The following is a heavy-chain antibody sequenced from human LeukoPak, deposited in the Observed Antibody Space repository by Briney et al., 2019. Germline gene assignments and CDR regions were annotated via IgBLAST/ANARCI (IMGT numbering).Heavy chain of an antibody. D-gene: IGHD2-2*01. CDR1: GYTFTSYG. Sequence: GASGKVSGKASGYTFTSYGISWLRQAPGQGLKGRGWISAYNGNSNYAQRLQGRVTMTTDTSTSTAYMELRSLRSDDTAVYYCGTSPQPQSPWVIDYWGQGTLVTVSS. CDR3: GTSPQPQSPWVIDY. J-gene: IGHJ4*02. CDR2: ISAYNGNS. V-gene: IGHV1-18*01.